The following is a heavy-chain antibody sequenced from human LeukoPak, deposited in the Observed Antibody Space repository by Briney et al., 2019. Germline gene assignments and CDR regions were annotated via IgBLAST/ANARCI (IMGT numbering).Heavy chain of an antibody. Sequence: SETLSLTCAVYGGSFSGYYWSWIRQPPGKGLEWIGEINHSGSTNYNPSLKCRVTISVDTSKNQFSLKLSSVTAADTAVYYCARAHLVVVPAAPKGHYYYYGMDVWGQGTTVTVSS. J-gene: IGHJ6*02. D-gene: IGHD2-2*01. CDR3: ARAHLVVVPAAPKGHYYYYGMDV. CDR2: INHSGST. V-gene: IGHV4-34*01. CDR1: GGSFSGYY.